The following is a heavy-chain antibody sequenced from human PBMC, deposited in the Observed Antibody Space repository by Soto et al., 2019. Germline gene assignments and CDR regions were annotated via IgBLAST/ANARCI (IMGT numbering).Heavy chain of an antibody. V-gene: IGHV3-30*18. CDR1: GFTFSSYG. J-gene: IGHJ6*02. CDR3: AKDHSSSSMGYYYYYGMDV. D-gene: IGHD6-6*01. Sequence: QVQLVESGGGVVQPGRSLRLSCAASGFTFSSYGMHWVRQAPGKGLEWVAVISYDGSNKYYADSVKGRFTISRDNSKTTLYLQMNSLRAEDTAVYYCAKDHSSSSMGYYYYYGMDVWGQGTTVTVSS. CDR2: ISYDGSNK.